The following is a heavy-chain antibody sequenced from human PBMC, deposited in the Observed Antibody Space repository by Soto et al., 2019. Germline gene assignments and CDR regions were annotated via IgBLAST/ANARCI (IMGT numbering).Heavy chain of an antibody. Sequence: QVQLQKWGAGLLKPSETLSLTCAVYGGSFSGYYWSWIRQPPGKGLEWIGEINHSGSTNYNPSLKSRVTISVDTSKNQFSLKLSSVTAADTAVYYCARGQVAVAVTIWFDPWGQGTLVTVSS. CDR2: INHSGST. CDR3: ARGQVAVAVTIWFDP. CDR1: GGSFSGYY. D-gene: IGHD6-19*01. J-gene: IGHJ5*02. V-gene: IGHV4-34*01.